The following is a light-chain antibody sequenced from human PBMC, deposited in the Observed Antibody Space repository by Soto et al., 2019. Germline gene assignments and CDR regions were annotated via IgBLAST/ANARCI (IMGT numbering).Light chain of an antibody. J-gene: IGKJ1*01. CDR2: GAS. V-gene: IGKV3-20*01. CDR3: QQYAGSPWT. Sequence: DSGWPQSPGTLSLSPGERATLSCRASQSVSSTYLAWYQQKPGQAPRLLIYGASSRATGIPDRFSGSGSGTDFTLIISRLEPEDFAVYYCQQYAGSPWTFGQGTKVDIK. CDR1: QSVSSTY.